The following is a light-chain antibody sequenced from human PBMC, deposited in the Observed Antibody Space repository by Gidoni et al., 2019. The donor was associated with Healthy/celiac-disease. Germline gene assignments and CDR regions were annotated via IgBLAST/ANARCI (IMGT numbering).Light chain of an antibody. CDR2: GAS. V-gene: IGKV3-15*01. J-gene: IGKJ4*01. CDR1: QSVSSN. CDR3: QQYNNWPPLT. Sequence: EIVMTQSPATLSVSPGERATLSCRASQSVSSNLAWYQQQPGQAPRLLIDGASTRATGIPARFSGSGSGTEFTLTISSLQSEDCAVYYCQQYNNWPPLTFGGGTKVEIK.